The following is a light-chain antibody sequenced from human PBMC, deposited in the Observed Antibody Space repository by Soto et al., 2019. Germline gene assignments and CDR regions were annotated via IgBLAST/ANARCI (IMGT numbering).Light chain of an antibody. CDR1: ESVSRY. J-gene: IGKJ5*01. CDR2: AAS. CDR3: QQSYITLPIT. Sequence: DVQMTQSPSSLSALVVYRVTLTCRASESVSRYLNWYQHNPGIAPKRLMIAASNLRRGVPPRFSGSGSGTDFTLTIDGLQPQDFAVYYCQQSYITLPITFGQGTRLEIK. V-gene: IGKV1-39*01.